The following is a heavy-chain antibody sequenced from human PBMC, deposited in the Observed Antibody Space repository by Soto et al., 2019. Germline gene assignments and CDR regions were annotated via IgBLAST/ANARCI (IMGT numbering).Heavy chain of an antibody. V-gene: IGHV1-18*01. J-gene: IGHJ4*02. CDR2: ISAHNGNT. Sequence: QVHLVQSGAEVKKPGASVKVSCQGSGYAFTTYGITWVRQAPGQGLEWMGWISAHNGNTNYAQKLQGRVTVTRDTSTSTAYVELRSRRYDDTAVYYCARGRYGDYWGQGALVTVSS. CDR1: GYAFTTYG. D-gene: IGHD1-1*01. CDR3: ARGRYGDY.